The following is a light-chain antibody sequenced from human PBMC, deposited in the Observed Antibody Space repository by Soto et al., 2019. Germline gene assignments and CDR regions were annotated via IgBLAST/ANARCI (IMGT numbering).Light chain of an antibody. V-gene: IGLV3-9*01. CDR1: NIGSKN. CDR3: QVWDGSIWV. J-gene: IGLJ3*02. Sequence: SYELTQPLSVSVALGQTARITCGGNNIGSKNVHWYQQKPGQAPVLVIYRDSNRPSGIPERFSGSNSGNTATLTISRAQAGDEADYYCQVWDGSIWVFGGGTKLTVL. CDR2: RDS.